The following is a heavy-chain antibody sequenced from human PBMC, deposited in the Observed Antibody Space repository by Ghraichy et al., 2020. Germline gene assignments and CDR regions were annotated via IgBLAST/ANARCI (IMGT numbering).Heavy chain of an antibody. D-gene: IGHD4-11*01. V-gene: IGHV4-61*01. CDR2: IYYSGIT. Sequence: ETLSLTCTVSGGSVSSGSYYWSWIRQPPGKGLEWIGYIYYSGITNYNPSLKSRVTISVDTSKNQFSLKLSSVTAADTAVYYCAKHDYSNHWFDPWGQGTLVTVSS. CDR1: GGSVSSGSYY. J-gene: IGHJ5*02. CDR3: AKHDYSNHWFDP.